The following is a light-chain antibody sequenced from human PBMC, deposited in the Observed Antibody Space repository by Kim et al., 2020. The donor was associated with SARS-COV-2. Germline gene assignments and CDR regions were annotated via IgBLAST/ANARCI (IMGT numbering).Light chain of an antibody. V-gene: IGKV3-11*01. J-gene: IGKJ2*01. CDR2: DAS. CDR3: QQRSIWTPFT. CDR1: QSVSSY. Sequence: WSPVGCATLVYGASQSVSSYVDCYQQRSERAPRLLIYDASNRATGMPARFSGSGSGTDFSCTHSSLVLEDFSVYYCQQRSIWTPFTCGQGTKLV.